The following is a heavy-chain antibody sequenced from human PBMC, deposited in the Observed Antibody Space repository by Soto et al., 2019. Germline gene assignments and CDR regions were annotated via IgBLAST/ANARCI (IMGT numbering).Heavy chain of an antibody. CDR1: GDTFSFYT. CDR3: ATNYGSGSTHLDY. V-gene: IGHV1-69*02. Sequence: QVQLVQSGAEVKKPGSSVRLSCTASGDTFSFYTISWVRQAPGQGPEWMGRIIPMVGMADYPQKCQGRVTISADKSTSTAYMVLSRLRSDDTAVYFCATNYGSGSTHLDYWGQGTLVTVSS. J-gene: IGHJ4*02. D-gene: IGHD3-10*01. CDR2: IIPMVGMA.